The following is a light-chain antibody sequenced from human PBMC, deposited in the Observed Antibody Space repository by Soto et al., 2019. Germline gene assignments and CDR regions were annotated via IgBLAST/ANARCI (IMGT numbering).Light chain of an antibody. J-gene: IGKJ1*01. CDR3: QQYGSSPTT. CDR1: QSVSRNY. CDR2: GAS. V-gene: IGKV3-20*01. Sequence: EIVLTQSPATLSLSPGERATLSCRASQSVSRNYLVWHQQKPRQAPSLLIYGASGSATGIPDRFSGSGSGTDFTLTISRLEPEDFAVYYCQQYGSSPTTFGHGTKVDIK.